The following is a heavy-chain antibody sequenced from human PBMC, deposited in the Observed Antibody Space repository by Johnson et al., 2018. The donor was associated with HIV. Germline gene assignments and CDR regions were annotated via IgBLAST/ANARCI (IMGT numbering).Heavy chain of an antibody. CDR3: ARDRRGHLSWSSDAFDI. Sequence: QMLLVESGGGVVQPGRSLRLSCAASGFSFSSYAMHWVRQSPGNGLEWVAVISFDGGDKYYADSVKGRFPISRDNSKHSLYLQMNSLRAEDTAVYYCARDRRGHLSWSSDAFDIWGQGTMVTVSS. CDR1: GFSFSSYA. D-gene: IGHD6-13*01. J-gene: IGHJ3*02. V-gene: IGHV3-33*08. CDR2: ISFDGGDK.